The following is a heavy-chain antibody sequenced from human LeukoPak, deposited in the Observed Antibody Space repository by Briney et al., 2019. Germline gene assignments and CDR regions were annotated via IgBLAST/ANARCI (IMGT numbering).Heavy chain of an antibody. CDR3: ARDRGSGWHFDY. CDR1: GGTFSSYA. CDR2: IIPIFGTA. D-gene: IGHD6-19*01. J-gene: IGHJ4*02. V-gene: IGHV1-69*05. Sequence: SVKVSCKASGGTFSSYAISWVRQAPGQGLEWMGGIIPIFGTANYAQKFQGRVTITTDESTSTAYMELSSLRSEDTAVYYCARDRGSGWHFDYWAREPWSPSPQ.